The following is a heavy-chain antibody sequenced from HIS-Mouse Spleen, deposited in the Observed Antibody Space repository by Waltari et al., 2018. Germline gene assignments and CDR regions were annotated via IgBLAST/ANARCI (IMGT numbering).Heavy chain of an antibody. D-gene: IGHD1-20*01. Sequence: QVQLVESGGGVVQPGRSLRLSCSASGFTFRSSAMHWVRQAPGKGLEWVAVISYDGSNKYYADSVKGRFTISRDNSKNTLYLQMNSLRAEDTAVYYCARDHRNNWAIRDWGQGTLVTVSS. V-gene: IGHV3-30-3*01. CDR1: GFTFRSSA. CDR3: ARDHRNNWAIRD. J-gene: IGHJ4*02. CDR2: ISYDGSNK.